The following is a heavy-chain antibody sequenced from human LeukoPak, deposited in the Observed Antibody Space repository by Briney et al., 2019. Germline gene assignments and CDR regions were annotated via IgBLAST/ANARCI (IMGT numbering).Heavy chain of an antibody. J-gene: IGHJ4*02. CDR1: GGSISSYY. CDR2: IYYSGST. CDR3: ARSYGSGSYDY. D-gene: IGHD3-10*01. Sequence: SETLSLTCTVSGGSISSYYWSWIRQPPGKGLEWIGYIYYSGSTSYNPSLKSRVTISVDTSKNQFSLKLSSVTAADTAVYYCARSYGSGSYDYWGQGTLVTVSS. V-gene: IGHV4-59*01.